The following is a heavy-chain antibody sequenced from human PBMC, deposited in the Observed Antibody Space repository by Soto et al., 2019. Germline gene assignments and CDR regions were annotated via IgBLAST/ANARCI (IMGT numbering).Heavy chain of an antibody. V-gene: IGHV4-31*03. CDR1: GGSISSGNYY. CDR2: IYYSGTT. D-gene: IGHD4-17*01. J-gene: IGHJ4*02. Sequence: QVQLQESGPGLVKPSQTLSLTCTVSGGSISSGNYYWSWIRQHPGNGLEWVGSIYYSGTTYYNPSLKTRVTMSLGTSKTQFSLKLSAVTAADTAVYYCARVDYGDLRVGDFWGQGTLVTVSS. CDR3: ARVDYGDLRVGDF.